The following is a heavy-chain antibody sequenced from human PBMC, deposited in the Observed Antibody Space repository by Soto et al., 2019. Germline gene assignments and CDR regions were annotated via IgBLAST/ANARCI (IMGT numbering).Heavy chain of an antibody. Sequence: SVKVSCKASGGTFSSYAISWVRQAPGQGLEWMGGIIPIFGTANYAQKFQGRVTITADESTSTAYMELSSLRSEDTAGYYCARGVTGVFDAFDIWGQGTMVTVS. V-gene: IGHV1-69*13. D-gene: IGHD7-27*01. CDR3: ARGVTGVFDAFDI. J-gene: IGHJ3*02. CDR2: IIPIFGTA. CDR1: GGTFSSYA.